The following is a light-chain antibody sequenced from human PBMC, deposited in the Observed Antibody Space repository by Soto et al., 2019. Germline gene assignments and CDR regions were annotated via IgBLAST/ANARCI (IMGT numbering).Light chain of an antibody. CDR1: QSVGHN. Sequence: DIEMTQSPVTLSVSPGDRATLSCRASQSVGHNLAWFQQKPGQAPRLLIYGASAGATGIPDRFSGSGFGTEFTLTISSLQSEDLAVYYCQQYNNWPRTFGQGTKVEMK. V-gene: IGKV3-15*01. J-gene: IGKJ1*01. CDR3: QQYNNWPRT. CDR2: GAS.